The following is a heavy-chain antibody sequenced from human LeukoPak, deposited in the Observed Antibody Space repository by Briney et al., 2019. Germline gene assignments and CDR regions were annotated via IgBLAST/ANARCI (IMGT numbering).Heavy chain of an antibody. J-gene: IGHJ4*02. D-gene: IGHD3-10*01. CDR3: AKDPTFYNY. Sequence: GGSLRLSCGASRFTFSSYDMSWVRQAPGKGLEWVSGISGSGSSTYYADSVKGRFTISRDNSKNTLYLQMNSLRAEDTAVYHCAKDPTFYNYWGQGTLVTVSS. CDR1: RFTFSSYD. CDR2: ISGSGSST. V-gene: IGHV3-23*01.